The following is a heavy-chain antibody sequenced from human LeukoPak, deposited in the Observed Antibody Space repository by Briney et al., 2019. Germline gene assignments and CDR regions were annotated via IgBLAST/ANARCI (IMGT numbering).Heavy chain of an antibody. CDR1: CGSISSGGYY. CDR3: ARPYYYDSRIDP. D-gene: IGHD3-22*01. Sequence: PSETLSLTCTVSCGSISSGGYYWSWIRQHPGKGLEWIAYMYYGGSTYYNPSLKSRVTMSADTSKNQLSLKLSSVTAADTAVYYCARPYYYDSRIDPWGQGILVTVSS. V-gene: IGHV4-30-4*08. J-gene: IGHJ5*02. CDR2: MYYGGST.